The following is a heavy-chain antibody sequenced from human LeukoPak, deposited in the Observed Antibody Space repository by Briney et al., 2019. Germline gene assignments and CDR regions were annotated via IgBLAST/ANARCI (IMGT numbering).Heavy chain of an antibody. Sequence: SETLSLTCTVSGGSINSYYWSWIRQPPGKRLEWIGYIHYSGSTNYNPSLKSRVSISVDTSKNQFSLKLSSVTAADTAVYYCARRSITMVRKTYYYYMDVWGKGTTVTISS. CDR2: IHYSGST. CDR3: ARRSITMVRKTYYYYMDV. CDR1: GGSINSYY. D-gene: IGHD3-10*01. V-gene: IGHV4-59*12. J-gene: IGHJ6*03.